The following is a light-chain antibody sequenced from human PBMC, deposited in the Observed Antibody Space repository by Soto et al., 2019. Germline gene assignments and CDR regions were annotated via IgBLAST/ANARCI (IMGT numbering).Light chain of an antibody. J-gene: IGKJ4*01. Sequence: DIQMTQSPSSLSASVGDRVTITCQASQDISNYLNWYPQKPGKAPKLLIYDASNLETGVPSRFSGSGSGTDFTFTISSLQPEDIATYYCQQYDNPNLTVTFGGGTKVEIK. V-gene: IGKV1-33*01. CDR3: QQYDNPNLTVT. CDR1: QDISNY. CDR2: DAS.